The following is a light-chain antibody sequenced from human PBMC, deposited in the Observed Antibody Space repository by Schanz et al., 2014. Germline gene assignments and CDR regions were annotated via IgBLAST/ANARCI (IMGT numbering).Light chain of an antibody. CDR3: QQYNNWPYT. CDR1: QSITSN. CDR2: GAS. V-gene: IGKV3-15*01. J-gene: IGKJ2*01. Sequence: VVVTQSPGTLSVSPGERATLSCRASQSITSNLAWYQQKPGQAPRLLIYGASTRATGIPARFSGSGSGSGFTLTISSLQSEDFAVYYCQQYNNWPYTFGQGTKLEIK.